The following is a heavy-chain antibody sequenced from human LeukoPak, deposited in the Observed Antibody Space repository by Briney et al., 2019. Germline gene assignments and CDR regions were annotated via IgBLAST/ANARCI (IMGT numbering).Heavy chain of an antibody. CDR3: ARVARVGATVVYYFDY. V-gene: IGHV1-46*03. D-gene: IGHD1-26*01. CDR2: INPSGGST. CDR1: GYTFTSYY. J-gene: IGHJ4*02. Sequence: ASVKVSCKASGYTFTSYYMHWVRQAPGQGLEWMGIINPSGGSTSYAQKFQGRATMTRDTSTSTVYMELSSLRSEDTAVYYCARVARVGATVVYYFDYWGQGTLVTVSS.